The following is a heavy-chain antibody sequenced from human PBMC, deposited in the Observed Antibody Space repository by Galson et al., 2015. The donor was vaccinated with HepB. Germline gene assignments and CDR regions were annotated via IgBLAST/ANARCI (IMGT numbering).Heavy chain of an antibody. CDR3: VRGGENFFGY. CDR2: IWFDGSKK. CDR1: GFNFRAFG. J-gene: IGHJ4*02. D-gene: IGHD3-16*01. V-gene: IGHV3-33*01. Sequence: SLRLSCAASGFNFRAFGMHWIRQAPGQRPEWVAVIWFDGSKKYYSDSVKGRFTISRDNSNNTLFLQMDSLKGEDTAVYYCVRGGENFFGYWGQGTLLTASS.